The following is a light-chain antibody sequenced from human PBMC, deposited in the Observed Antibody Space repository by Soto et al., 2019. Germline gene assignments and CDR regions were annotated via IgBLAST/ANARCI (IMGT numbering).Light chain of an antibody. CDR3: QQRYDSPPVT. Sequence: DIQLTQSPSSLSASVGDRVNITCRASQSISYYLNWYQQEPGKAPKLLIYAASSLQSGVPSRFNGRGSWAASTLTIIGLQPEDFVIYYCQQRYDSPPVTFGQGTRLEIK. J-gene: IGKJ5*01. CDR1: QSISYY. V-gene: IGKV1-39*01. CDR2: AAS.